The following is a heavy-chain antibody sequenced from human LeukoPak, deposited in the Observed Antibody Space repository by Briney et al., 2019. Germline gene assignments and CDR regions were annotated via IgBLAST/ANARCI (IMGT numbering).Heavy chain of an antibody. Sequence: SETLSLTCTVSGGSISSSSYYWGWIRQPPGKGLEWIGSIYYSGSTYYNPSLKSRVTISVDTSKNQFFLKLSSVTAADTAVYYCPRQSPYSNPVDYWGQGTLVTVSS. CDR1: GGSISSSSYY. CDR2: IYYSGST. V-gene: IGHV4-39*01. D-gene: IGHD6-13*01. J-gene: IGHJ4*02. CDR3: PRQSPYSNPVDY.